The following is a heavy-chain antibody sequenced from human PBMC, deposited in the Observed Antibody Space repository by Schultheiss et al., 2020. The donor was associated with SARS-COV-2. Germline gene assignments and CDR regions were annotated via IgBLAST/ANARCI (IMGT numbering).Heavy chain of an antibody. J-gene: IGHJ4*02. Sequence: SETLSLTCTVSGGSISSGGYYWSWIRQHPGKGLEWIGYIYYSGSTYYNPSLKSRVTISVDTSKNQFSLKLSSVTAADTAVYYCARDVAVAGTEAFFDYWGQGTLVTVSS. V-gene: IGHV4-31*03. D-gene: IGHD6-19*01. CDR2: IYYSGST. CDR3: ARDVAVAGTEAFFDY. CDR1: GGSISSGGYY.